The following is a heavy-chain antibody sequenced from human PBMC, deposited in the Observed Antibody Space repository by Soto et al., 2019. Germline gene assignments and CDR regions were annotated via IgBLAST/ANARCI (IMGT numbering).Heavy chain of an antibody. V-gene: IGHV4-59*01. Sequence: PSETLSLTCTVSGGSISSYYWSWIRQPPGKGLEWIGYIYYSGSTNYNPSLKSRVTISVDTSKNQFSLKLSSVTAADTAVYYCARAGGHHAFDIWGQGTLVTVSS. CDR3: ARAGGHHAFDI. D-gene: IGHD3-10*01. CDR1: GGSISSYY. J-gene: IGHJ3*02. CDR2: IYYSGST.